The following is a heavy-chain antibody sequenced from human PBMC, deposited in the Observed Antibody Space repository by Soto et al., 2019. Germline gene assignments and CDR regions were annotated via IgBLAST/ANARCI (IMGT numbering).Heavy chain of an antibody. CDR2: ISSSSSYI. Sequence: GGSLRLSCAASGFTFSSYSMNWVRQAPGKGLEWVSSISSSSSYIYYADSVKGRFTISRDNAKNSLYLQMNSLRAEDTAVYYCARDYWAKIYYYYMDVWGKGTTVTVSS. D-gene: IGHD2-15*01. J-gene: IGHJ6*03. V-gene: IGHV3-21*01. CDR3: ARDYWAKIYYYYMDV. CDR1: GFTFSSYS.